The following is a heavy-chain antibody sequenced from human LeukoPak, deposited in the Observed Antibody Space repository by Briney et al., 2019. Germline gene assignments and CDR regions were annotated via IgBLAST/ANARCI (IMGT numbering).Heavy chain of an antibody. D-gene: IGHD2-15*01. CDR3: AKTYCSGGSCYWYFDL. J-gene: IGHJ2*01. CDR1: GFTFSTYS. V-gene: IGHV3-21*04. Sequence: NPGGSLRLSCAASGFTFSTYSLNWVRQAPGKGLEWVSSISSDSRYIYNADSVKGRFTISRDNTRNSLYLQIDSLRAEDTAVYYCAKTYCSGGSCYWYFDLWGRGTLVTVSS. CDR2: ISSDSRYI.